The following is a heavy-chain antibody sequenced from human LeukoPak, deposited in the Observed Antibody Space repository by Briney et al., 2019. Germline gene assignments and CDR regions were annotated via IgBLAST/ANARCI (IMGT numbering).Heavy chain of an antibody. Sequence: ASLTVSCKASGYTFTSYDINWVRQAPGQGLEWMGWMNPNRGNTGYAQKFQGRVTMTRNTSISTAYMELSSLRSEDTAVYYCARGLRYFDWFYYFDYWGQGTLVTVSS. CDR2: MNPNRGNT. CDR1: GYTFTSYD. D-gene: IGHD3-9*01. J-gene: IGHJ4*02. V-gene: IGHV1-8*01. CDR3: ARGLRYFDWFYYFDY.